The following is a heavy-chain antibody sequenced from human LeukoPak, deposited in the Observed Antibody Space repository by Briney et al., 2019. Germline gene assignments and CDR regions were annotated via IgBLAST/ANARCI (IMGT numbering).Heavy chain of an antibody. J-gene: IGHJ4*02. CDR3: ARVGGYDILTGYYTLDY. Sequence: ASVNVSCTASGYTLTTYYMHWVRQAPGPGLEWMGIINPSGGSTSYAQKFQGRVTMTRDTSTSTVYMELSSLRSEDTAVYYCARVGGYDILTGYYTLDYWGQGTLVTVSS. CDR2: INPSGGST. D-gene: IGHD3-9*01. V-gene: IGHV1-46*01. CDR1: GYTLTTYY.